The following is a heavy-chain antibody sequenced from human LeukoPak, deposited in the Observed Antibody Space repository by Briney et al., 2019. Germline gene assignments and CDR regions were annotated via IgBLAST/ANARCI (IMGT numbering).Heavy chain of an antibody. J-gene: IGHJ5*02. CDR3: ARDNSVGETAWWFDP. CDR1: GYGFTSYY. V-gene: IGHV1-46*01. CDR2: INPSGSSA. Sequence: ASVKVSCKASGYGFTSYYMHWVRQAPGQGLEWMGFINPSGSSAAYAQKFQGRLTMTRDMFTSTDYMELTSLTSDDTAVYYCARDNSVGETAWWFDPWGQGTLVTVSS. D-gene: IGHD1-26*01.